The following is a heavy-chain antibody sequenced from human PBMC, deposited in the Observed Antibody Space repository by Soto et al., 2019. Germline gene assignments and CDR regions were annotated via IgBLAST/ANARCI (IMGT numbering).Heavy chain of an antibody. J-gene: IGHJ4*02. V-gene: IGHV3-9*01. Sequence: EVQLVQSGGGLVQPGESLRLSCVTSGFTFDDDAMHWVRQRPWKGLEWGSGISWNSGSLVYADSVKGRFTISSENAKNSLSLQMDSLTVEDTALYYCARGGGGRCFDFWGQGTLVTVSS. CDR1: GFTFDDDA. CDR2: ISWNSGSL. D-gene: IGHD2-15*01. CDR3: ARGGGGRCFDF.